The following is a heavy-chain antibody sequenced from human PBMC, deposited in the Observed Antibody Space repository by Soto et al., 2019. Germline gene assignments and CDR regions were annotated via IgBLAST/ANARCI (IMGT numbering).Heavy chain of an antibody. CDR3: AREDIVVVTATPYYYYGMDV. Sequence: WASVKVSCKASGGTFSSYAISWVRQAPGQGLEWMGGIIPIFGTANYAQKFQGRVTITADESTSTAYMELSSLRSEDTAVYYCAREDIVVVTATPYYYYGMDVWGQGTTVTVS. CDR2: IIPIFGTA. V-gene: IGHV1-69*13. CDR1: GGTFSSYA. D-gene: IGHD2-21*02. J-gene: IGHJ6*02.